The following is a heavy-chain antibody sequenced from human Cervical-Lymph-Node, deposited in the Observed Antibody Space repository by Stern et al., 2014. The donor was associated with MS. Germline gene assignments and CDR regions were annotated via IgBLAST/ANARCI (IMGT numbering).Heavy chain of an antibody. CDR1: GFTFSAYT. D-gene: IGHD4-23*01. CDR2: IISSGRFI. V-gene: IGHV3-21*01. CDR3: ARGKDGRWSH. J-gene: IGHJ4*02. Sequence: EEQLVESGGGLVKPGESLRLTCSGSGFTFSAYTMTWVRQAPGKGLEWVSSIISSGRFIHYTDSVKGRFTISRDNANNSVFLQMNSLRTDDTALYYCARGKDGRWSHLGQGILVTVSS.